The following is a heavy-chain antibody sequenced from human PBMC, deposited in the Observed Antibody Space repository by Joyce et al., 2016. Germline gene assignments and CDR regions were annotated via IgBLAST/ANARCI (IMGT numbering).Heavy chain of an antibody. D-gene: IGHD6-13*01. CDR2: IYYSGST. Sequence: QVQLQESGPGLVKPSETLSLTCTVSGGSVSSGSFYWSWIRQPPGKGREWIVHIYYSGSTNYNPSLKSRVTISVDTSKNQFSLKLSSVTAADTAVYYCATRIPAAGTGWFDPWGQGTLVTVSS. V-gene: IGHV4-61*01. CDR1: GGSVSSGSFY. J-gene: IGHJ5*02. CDR3: ATRIPAAGTGWFDP.